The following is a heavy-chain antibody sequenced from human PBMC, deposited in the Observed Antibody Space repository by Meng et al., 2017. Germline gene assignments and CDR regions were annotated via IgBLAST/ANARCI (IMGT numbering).Heavy chain of an antibody. CDR1: GFTFSSYS. V-gene: IGHV3-21*01. J-gene: IGHJ5*02. CDR3: ARENYYDIWTGYSS. Sequence: GESLKISCAASGFTFSSYSMNWVRQAPGKGLEWVSSISSSSSYIYYADSVKGRFTISRDNAKNSLYLQMNSLRAEDTAVYYCARENYYDIWTGYSSWGQGTLVTVSS. D-gene: IGHD3-9*01. CDR2: ISSSSSYI.